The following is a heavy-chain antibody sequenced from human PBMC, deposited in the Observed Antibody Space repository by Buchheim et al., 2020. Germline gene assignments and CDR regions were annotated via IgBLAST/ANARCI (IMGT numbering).Heavy chain of an antibody. CDR2: IKSKTDGGTT. V-gene: IGHV3-15*01. CDR1: GFTFSNAW. D-gene: IGHD6-13*01. Sequence: EVQLVESGGGLVKPGGSLRLSCAASGFTFSNAWMSWVRQAPGKGLEWVGRIKSKTDGGTTDYAAPVKGRFTISRDDSKNTLYLQMNSLKTEDTAVYYCTTDKYSSSWYYYYYGMDVWGQGTT. J-gene: IGHJ6*02. CDR3: TTDKYSSSWYYYYYGMDV.